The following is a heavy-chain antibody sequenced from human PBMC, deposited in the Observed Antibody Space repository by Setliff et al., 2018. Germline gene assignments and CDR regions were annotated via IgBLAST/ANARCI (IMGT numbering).Heavy chain of an antibody. Sequence: GESLRLSCAASGFTFSDYYMTWIRQAPGKGLEWVSYISRGGNTIYYADSVKGRFTISRDNARDSLFLQMNTLRAEDTAVYYCAREVVGAPSAFDIWDQGTMVTVSS. CDR1: GFTFSDYY. CDR2: ISRGGNTI. D-gene: IGHD1-26*01. V-gene: IGHV3-11*04. CDR3: AREVVGAPSAFDI. J-gene: IGHJ3*02.